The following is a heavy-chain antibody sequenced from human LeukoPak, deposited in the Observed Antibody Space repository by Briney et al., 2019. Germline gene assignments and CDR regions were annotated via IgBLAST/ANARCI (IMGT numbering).Heavy chain of an antibody. D-gene: IGHD6-13*01. CDR2: VYYSGST. J-gene: IGHJ3*02. CDR3: ARRYSSSWSDAFDI. Sequence: PSETLSLTCSASGGSISSYYWSWIRQPPGKGLEWIGHVYYSGSTNYNPSLKSRVTISVGTSKNQFSLKLSSVTAADTAVYYCARRYSSSWSDAFDIWGQGTMVTVSS. CDR1: GGSISSYY. V-gene: IGHV4-59*01.